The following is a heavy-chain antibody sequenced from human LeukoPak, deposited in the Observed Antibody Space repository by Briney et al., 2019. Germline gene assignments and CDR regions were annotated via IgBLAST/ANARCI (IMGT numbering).Heavy chain of an antibody. J-gene: IGHJ3*02. Sequence: GASVKVSCKASGYTFTGYYMHWVRQAPGQGLEWMGWINPNSGGTNYAQKFQGRVTMTRDTSISTAYMELSSLRSEDTAVYYCARVLHLYYYDSSGYYGDAFDIWGQGTMVTVSS. V-gene: IGHV1-2*02. CDR3: ARVLHLYYYDSSGYYGDAFDI. CDR1: GYTFTGYY. CDR2: INPNSGGT. D-gene: IGHD3-22*01.